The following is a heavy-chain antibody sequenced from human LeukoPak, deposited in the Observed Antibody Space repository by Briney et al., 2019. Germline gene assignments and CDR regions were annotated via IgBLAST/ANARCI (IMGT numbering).Heavy chain of an antibody. J-gene: IGHJ4*02. V-gene: IGHV4-59*01. CDR1: GGSISTYY. D-gene: IGHD1-26*01. Sequence: KSSETLSLTCTVSGGSISTYYWSWIRQPPGKGLEWIGYIYYSGSTNYNPSLKSRVTISVDTSKNQFSLKLSSVTAADTAVYYCARAGRWELPPDYWGQGTLVTVSS. CDR2: IYYSGST. CDR3: ARAGRWELPPDY.